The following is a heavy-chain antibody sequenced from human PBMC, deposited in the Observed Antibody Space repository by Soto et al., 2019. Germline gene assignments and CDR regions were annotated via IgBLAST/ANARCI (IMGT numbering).Heavy chain of an antibody. D-gene: IGHD3-10*01. Sequence: QVQLVQSGAEVKPPGASVKVSCKASGYSFTGHSMHWVRQVSGKRLEFLGWLKPDNGGTYYAPKFQGRVTFTRDTSTTTAYMELSGLHSDDTAVYYCARDLCPLGSGSPCPTYGMDLWGQGTTVAVSS. CDR3: ARDLCPLGSGSPCPTYGMDL. J-gene: IGHJ6*02. CDR1: GYSFTGHS. CDR2: LKPDNGGT. V-gene: IGHV1-2*02.